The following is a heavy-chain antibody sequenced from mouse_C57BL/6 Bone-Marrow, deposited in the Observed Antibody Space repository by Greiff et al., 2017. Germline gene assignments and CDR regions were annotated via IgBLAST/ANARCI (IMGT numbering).Heavy chain of an antibody. Sequence: QVQLQQSGPELVKPGASVTISCKASGYAFSSSWMNWVKQRPGKGLEWIGRIYPGDGDTNYNGKFKGKATLTADKSSSTAYMQLSSLTSEDSAVYFCARKAMDYWGQGTSVTVSS. CDR2: IYPGDGDT. J-gene: IGHJ4*01. CDR1: GYAFSSSW. CDR3: ARKAMDY. V-gene: IGHV1-82*01.